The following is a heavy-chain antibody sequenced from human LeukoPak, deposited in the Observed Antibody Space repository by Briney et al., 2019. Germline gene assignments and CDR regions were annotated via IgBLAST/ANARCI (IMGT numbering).Heavy chain of an antibody. J-gene: IGHJ5*02. Sequence: ASVKVSCKTSGYTFNSYGISWVRQAPGQGLEWMGWISAYNGNTNYAQKLQGRVTMTTDTPTSTAYMELRSLRSDDTAVYYCARDMAYNWNAVDPWGQGTLVTVSS. D-gene: IGHD1-20*01. V-gene: IGHV1-18*01. CDR1: GYTFNSYG. CDR3: ARDMAYNWNAVDP. CDR2: ISAYNGNT.